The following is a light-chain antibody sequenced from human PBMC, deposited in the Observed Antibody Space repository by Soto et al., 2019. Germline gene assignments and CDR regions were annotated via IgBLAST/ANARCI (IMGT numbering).Light chain of an antibody. Sequence: EIVLTQSAGTLSLSPGEGATLSCRASQSVSSYLAWYQQKPGQAPRLLVFGASIRDTGIPDRFSGSGSGTDFTLTISRLESEDFAMYYCQQYGSSPGTFGQETKVDIK. CDR1: QSVSSY. J-gene: IGKJ1*01. CDR2: GAS. CDR3: QQYGSSPGT. V-gene: IGKV3-20*01.